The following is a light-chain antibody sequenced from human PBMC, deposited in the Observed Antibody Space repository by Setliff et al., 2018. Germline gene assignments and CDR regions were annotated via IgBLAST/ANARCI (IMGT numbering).Light chain of an antibody. V-gene: IGLV1-44*01. Sequence: QFMLSQPPSASGTPGQRVTISCSGSSSNIGVNVVNWYQHLPGTSPKLLIYNNYQRPSGVPDRFSGSKSGSSASLSISGLQAEDEADYYCSSYTSLSTRVFGTGTKVTVL. CDR1: SSNIGVNV. CDR3: SSYTSLSTRV. J-gene: IGLJ1*01. CDR2: NNY.